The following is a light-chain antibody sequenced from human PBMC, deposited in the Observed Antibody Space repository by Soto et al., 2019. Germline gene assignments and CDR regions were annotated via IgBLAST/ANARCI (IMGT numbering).Light chain of an antibody. V-gene: IGLV2-23*03. CDR3: CSYAGSSTLDV. CDR2: EGS. J-gene: IGLJ1*01. Sequence: QSALTQPASVSGSPGQSITISCTGTSSDVGSYNLVSWYQQHPGKAPKLMIYEGSKRPSGVSNRFSGSKSGNTASLTISGLQAEDEADYYGCSYAGSSTLDVFGTGTKVT. CDR1: SSDVGSYNL.